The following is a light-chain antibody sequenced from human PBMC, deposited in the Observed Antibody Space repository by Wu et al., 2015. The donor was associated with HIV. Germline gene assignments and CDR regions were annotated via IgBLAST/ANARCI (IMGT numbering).Light chain of an antibody. CDR2: GAS. CDR1: QSVSSN. V-gene: IGKV3-15*01. J-gene: IGKJ1*01. CDR3: QQYNNWAGT. Sequence: EIVMTQSPATLSVSPGERAMFSCRASQSVSSNLAWYQQKPGQAPRLLIYGASTRATGIPARFSGSGSGTEFTLTISSMQSEDFAVYYCQQYNNWAGTFGQGTKVEIK.